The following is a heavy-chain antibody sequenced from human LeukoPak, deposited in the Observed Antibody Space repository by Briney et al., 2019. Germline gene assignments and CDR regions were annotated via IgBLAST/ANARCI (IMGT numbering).Heavy chain of an antibody. CDR1: GFTFSSYG. J-gene: IGHJ5*02. Sequence: GGSLRLSCAASGFTFSSYGMHWVRQAPGKGLEWVSTISGSGGSTHYADSVKGRFTISRDNSKNTLYLQMNSLRAEEKAVYYCVRGYSYGWFDPWGQGTLVTVSS. V-gene: IGHV3-23*01. CDR2: ISGSGGST. CDR3: VRGYSYGWFDP. D-gene: IGHD5-18*01.